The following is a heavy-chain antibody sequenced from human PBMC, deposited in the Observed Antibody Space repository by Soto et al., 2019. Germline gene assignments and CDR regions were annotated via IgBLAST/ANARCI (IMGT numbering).Heavy chain of an antibody. V-gene: IGHV3-30-3*01. CDR2: ISYDGSNK. CDR3: ARAHLPYYDFWSGSTNWFDP. CDR1: GFTFSSYA. J-gene: IGHJ5*02. Sequence: GGSLRLSCAASGFTFSSYAMHWVRQASGKGLEWVAVISYDGSNKYYADSVKGRFTISRDNSKNTLYLQMNSLRAEDTAVYYCARAHLPYYDFWSGSTNWFDPWGQGTLVTVSS. D-gene: IGHD3-3*01.